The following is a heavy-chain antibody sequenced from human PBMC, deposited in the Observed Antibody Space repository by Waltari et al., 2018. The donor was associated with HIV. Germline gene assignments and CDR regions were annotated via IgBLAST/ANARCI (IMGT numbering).Heavy chain of an antibody. CDR3: ARTNWDDAFDI. CDR1: GDSVTTGIYY. Sequence: QVQLQESGPGLVKPSETLSLTCTVSGDSVTTGIYYWSWIRQTPGKGLEWLGYVFYSGSTNYNPSLKSRVTISLDTSKNLFSLKLTSVTAADTALYDCARTNWDDAFDIWGQGTMVIVSS. D-gene: IGHD1-1*01. J-gene: IGHJ3*02. V-gene: IGHV4-61*01. CDR2: VFYSGST.